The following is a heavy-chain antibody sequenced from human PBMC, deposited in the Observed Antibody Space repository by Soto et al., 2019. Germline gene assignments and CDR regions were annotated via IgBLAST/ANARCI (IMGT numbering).Heavy chain of an antibody. CDR2: IYYSGSA. Sequence: SETLSLTCTVSGGSISSSDYYWGWIRQPPGKGLEWIGNIYYSGSASYNPSLKSRVTISVDTSKNQVSLKLSSVTAADTAVYICVSGWWEREGYLMDVWGQGTTVTVSS. CDR3: VSGWWEREGYLMDV. D-gene: IGHD1-26*01. CDR1: GGSISSSDYY. V-gene: IGHV4-39*01. J-gene: IGHJ6*02.